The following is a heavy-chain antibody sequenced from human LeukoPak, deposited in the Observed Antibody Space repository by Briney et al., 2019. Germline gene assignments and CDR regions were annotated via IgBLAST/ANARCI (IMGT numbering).Heavy chain of an antibody. CDR3: TRRVGY. CDR1: GFNFGEYA. V-gene: IGHV3-49*03. CDR2: IRSELYGGTP. J-gene: IGHJ4*02. D-gene: IGHD1-26*01. Sequence: GGSLRLSCAGSGFNFGEYAMTWFRQAPGKGLEWVGYIRSELYGGTPEYAASVKDRFIISRDDSKSILYLQMNSLKTEDTAIYFCTRRVGYWGQGTLVTVST.